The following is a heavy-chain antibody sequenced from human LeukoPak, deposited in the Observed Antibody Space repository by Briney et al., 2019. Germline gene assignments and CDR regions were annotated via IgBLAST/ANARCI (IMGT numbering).Heavy chain of an antibody. V-gene: IGHV3-23*01. Sequence: GGSLRLSCAASGFTFSTYAMSWVRQAPGKGLEWVSGLSGSGVSTYYADSVKGRFTISRDNSKNTLYLQMNSLRAEDTAIYYCAKRYTRGDVGYYYYMDVWGKGTTVTVSS. CDR2: LSGSGVST. J-gene: IGHJ6*03. D-gene: IGHD2-2*03. CDR1: GFTFSTYA. CDR3: AKRYTRGDVGYYYYMDV.